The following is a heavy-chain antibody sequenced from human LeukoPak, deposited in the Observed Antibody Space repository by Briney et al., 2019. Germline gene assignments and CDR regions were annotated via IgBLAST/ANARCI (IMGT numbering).Heavy chain of an antibody. V-gene: IGHV7-4-1*02. CDR1: GYTFTSYA. CDR2: INTNTGNP. D-gene: IGHD1-26*01. Sequence: ASVKVSCKASGYTFTSYAMNWVRQAPGQGLEWMGWINTNTGNPTYAQGFTGRFVFSLDTSVSTAYLQISSLKAEDTAVYYCARERYSGSYLWITHYHYYYGMDVWGQGTTVTVSS. J-gene: IGHJ6*02. CDR3: ARERYSGSYLWITHYHYYYGMDV.